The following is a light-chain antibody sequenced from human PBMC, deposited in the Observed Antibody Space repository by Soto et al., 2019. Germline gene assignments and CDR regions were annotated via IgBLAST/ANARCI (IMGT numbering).Light chain of an antibody. CDR1: QGISNY. CDR2: AAS. V-gene: IGKV1-27*01. Sequence: DIQMTQSPSSLSASVGDRVTITCRASQGISNYLAWYQQKPGKVPKLLIYAASTLQSGVPSRFSGSGSGTDFSLTISSLQPDDVAPYYCQEYNSAPGGFTFDPGTKVDIK. CDR3: QEYNSAPGGFT. J-gene: IGKJ3*01.